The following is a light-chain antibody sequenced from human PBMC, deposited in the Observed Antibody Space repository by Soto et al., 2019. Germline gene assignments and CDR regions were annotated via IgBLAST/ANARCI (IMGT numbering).Light chain of an antibody. CDR1: QSINNRY. J-gene: IGKJ3*01. CDR3: QQFGSSPGFT. Sequence: EIVLTQSPGTLSLSPGERATLSCRASQSINNRYLAWYQQKPGQAPRLLIYGASSRATGIPDRFIGSGSGTAFTLTISRLEPEDFAVYYCQQFGSSPGFTFGPGTKVDI. V-gene: IGKV3-20*01. CDR2: GAS.